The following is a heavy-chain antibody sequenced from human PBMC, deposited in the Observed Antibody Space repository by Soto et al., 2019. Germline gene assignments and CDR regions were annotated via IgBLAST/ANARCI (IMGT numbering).Heavy chain of an antibody. J-gene: IGHJ5*01. CDR2: IIPIFGTV. CDR1: GDTFRSNG. Sequence: QVQLVQSGTEVTKPGSSVQVSCKVSGDTFRSNGISWVRQVPGQGLDWMGGIIPIFGTVNYALKFLGRVSITADKSTNTAYMELSGLRPADTGVYYCARDGGVTGMPTILDSWGQGTVVTVSP. CDR3: ARDGGVTGMPTILDS. V-gene: IGHV1-69*14. D-gene: IGHD2-8*02.